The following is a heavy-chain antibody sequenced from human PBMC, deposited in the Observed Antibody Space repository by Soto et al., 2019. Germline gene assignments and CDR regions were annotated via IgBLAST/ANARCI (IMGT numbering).Heavy chain of an antibody. V-gene: IGHV1-3*01. J-gene: IGHJ6*02. CDR1: GYTFTSYA. CDR3: ARELKRITIFGVVISKNYYYYYGMDV. D-gene: IGHD3-3*01. Sequence: GASVKVSCKASGYTFTSYAMHWVRQAPGQRLEWMGWINAGNGNTKYSQKFQGRVTITRDTSASTAYMELSSLRSEDTAVYYCARELKRITIFGVVISKNYYYYYGMDVWSQGTTVTVSS. CDR2: INAGNGNT.